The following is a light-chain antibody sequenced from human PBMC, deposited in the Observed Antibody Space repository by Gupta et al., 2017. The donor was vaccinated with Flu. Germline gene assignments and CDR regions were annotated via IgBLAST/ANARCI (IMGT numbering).Light chain of an antibody. V-gene: IGLV2-14*04. CDR1: SSDIGSYND. Sequence: TSSDIGSYNDVSWYQQHPGEAPQLLIYDVTNRPSGVSSRFSGSNAGDTASLTSSGLQAEDEAYYYGSSCTSSTTLVFGGGTRLTVL. J-gene: IGLJ2*01. CDR3: SSCTSSTTLV. CDR2: DVT.